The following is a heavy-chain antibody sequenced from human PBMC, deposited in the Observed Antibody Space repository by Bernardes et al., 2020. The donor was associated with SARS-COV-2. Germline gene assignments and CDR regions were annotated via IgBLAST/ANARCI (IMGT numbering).Heavy chain of an antibody. CDR3: TGSGRTVG. V-gene: IGHV3-48*02. J-gene: IGHJ4*02. CDR1: GFSFSSYS. D-gene: IGHD6-19*01. CDR2: ISSSSNTI. Sequence: GGSLRLSCAASGFSFSSYSMNWVRQAPGKGLEWVSYISSSSNTIYYTDSVKGRFTISRDNAKNSLYLQMNSLRDEDTAVYYCTGSGRTVGWGQGTLVTVSS.